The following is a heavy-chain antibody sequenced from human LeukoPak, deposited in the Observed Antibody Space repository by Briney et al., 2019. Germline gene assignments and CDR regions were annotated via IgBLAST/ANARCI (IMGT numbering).Heavy chain of an antibody. D-gene: IGHD2/OR15-2a*01. J-gene: IGHJ4*02. V-gene: IGHV3-74*01. Sequence: GGSLRLSCAASGNYWMHWVRQAPGKGVVWVSDINSDVGWTSYADSVKGRFTISKENAKNTGYLQMNSLRAEDTAVYYCVSFYETYWGRGTLVTVSS. CDR1: GNYW. CDR2: INSDVGWT. CDR3: VSFYETY.